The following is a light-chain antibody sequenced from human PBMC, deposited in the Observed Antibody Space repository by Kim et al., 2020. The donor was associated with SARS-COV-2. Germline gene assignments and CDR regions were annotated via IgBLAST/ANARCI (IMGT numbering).Light chain of an antibody. J-gene: IGLJ2*01. Sequence: QAITITSTGASSDIGTNNLVSWDQHHPAKAPRVIIYGGDERPSGVSHRFSGSKSGNTASLTISGLQSEDEAYYYCCSFAGSTTFALFGGGTQLTVL. CDR1: SSDIGTNNL. CDR2: GGD. CDR3: CSFAGSTTFAL. V-gene: IGLV2-23*03.